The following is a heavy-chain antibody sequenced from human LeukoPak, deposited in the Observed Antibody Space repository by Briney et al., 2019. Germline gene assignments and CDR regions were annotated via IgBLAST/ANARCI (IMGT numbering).Heavy chain of an antibody. D-gene: IGHD3-10*01. CDR1: GFTFSSYE. CDR3: ARRNFVSGSPSGDY. Sequence: GGSLRLSCAASGFTFSSYEMNWVRQAPGKGPEWLSYISSSGSIVYYADSVKGRFTISRDNAKNSLHLQMNSLRAEDTAIYYCARRNFVSGSPSGDYWGQGTLVTVSS. J-gene: IGHJ4*02. CDR2: ISSSGSIV. V-gene: IGHV3-48*03.